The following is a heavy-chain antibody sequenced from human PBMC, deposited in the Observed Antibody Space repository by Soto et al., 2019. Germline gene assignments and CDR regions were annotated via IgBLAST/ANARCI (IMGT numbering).Heavy chain of an antibody. J-gene: IGHJ4*02. CDR1: GFSFRNYG. CDR2: ISYDGSKK. V-gene: IGHV3-30*03. CDR3: ARESDH. Sequence: PGGSLRLSCAGSGFSFRNYGMHWVRQAPGKGLEWVAVISYDGSKKYNADSVKGRFTVSRDNSKSTLYLQMNSLRAEDTAVYYCARESDHWGQGTLVTVSS.